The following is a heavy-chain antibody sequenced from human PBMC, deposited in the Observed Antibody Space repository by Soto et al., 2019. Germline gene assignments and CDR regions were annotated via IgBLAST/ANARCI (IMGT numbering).Heavy chain of an antibody. J-gene: IGHJ4*02. D-gene: IGHD6-13*01. CDR1: GFTFSSYG. CDR2: IWYDGSNK. Sequence: QVQLVESGGGVVQPGRSLRLSCAASGFTFSSYGMHWVRQAPGKGLEWVAVIWYDGSNKYYADSVKGRFTISRDNSKNTLYLQMNSLRAEDTAVYYCASEIHAGYSSSWNDYWGQGTLVTVSS. V-gene: IGHV3-33*01. CDR3: ASEIHAGYSSSWNDY.